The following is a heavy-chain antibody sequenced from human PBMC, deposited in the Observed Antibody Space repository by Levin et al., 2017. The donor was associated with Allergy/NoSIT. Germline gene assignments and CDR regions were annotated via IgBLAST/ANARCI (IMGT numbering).Heavy chain of an antibody. Sequence: GESLKISCAASGFSFSSYWMHWVRQAPGKGLVWVSRINSDGSSISYADSVKGRFTISRDNAKNTLYLQMNSLRAEDMAVYYCAGESTSAFDIWGQWTMVTVSS. CDR3: AGESTSAFDI. CDR2: INSDGSSI. D-gene: IGHD2-2*01. V-gene: IGHV3-74*01. CDR1: GFSFSSYW. J-gene: IGHJ3*02.